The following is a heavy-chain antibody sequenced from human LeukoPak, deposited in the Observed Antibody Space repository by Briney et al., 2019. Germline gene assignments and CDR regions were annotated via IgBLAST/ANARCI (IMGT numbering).Heavy chain of an antibody. CDR2: ISPRGDIT. CDR3: AKGSRDFDY. J-gene: IGHJ4*02. Sequence: GGSLRLSCAASGFSFRSHGMNWVRQAPGKGLEWVSGISPRGDITYYKDSVRGRFTISRDNFKNTVSLQLNSLRAEDTAVYYCAKGSRDFDYWGQGTLVTVSS. CDR1: GFSFRSHG. D-gene: IGHD2-15*01. V-gene: IGHV3-23*01.